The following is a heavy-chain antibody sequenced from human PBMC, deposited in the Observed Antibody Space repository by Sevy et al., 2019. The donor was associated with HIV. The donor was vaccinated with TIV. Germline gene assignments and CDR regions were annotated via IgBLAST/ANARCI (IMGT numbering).Heavy chain of an antibody. V-gene: IGHV1-8*03. CDR2: MNPNSGNT. Sequence: ASVKVSCKASGYTFTSYDINWVRQATGQGLEWMGWMNPNSGNTGYAQKFQGRVTITRNTSISTAYMELSSLRSEDTAVYYCARVLLPYGSGSYYTTDGFDSWGQGTLVTVSS. D-gene: IGHD3-10*01. CDR3: ARVLLPYGSGSYYTTDGFDS. J-gene: IGHJ4*02. CDR1: GYTFTSYD.